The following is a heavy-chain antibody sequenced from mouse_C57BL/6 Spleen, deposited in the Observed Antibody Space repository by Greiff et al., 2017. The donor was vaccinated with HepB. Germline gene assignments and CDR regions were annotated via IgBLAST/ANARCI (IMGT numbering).Heavy chain of an antibody. CDR3: ARSHYYDYDGYWYFEV. D-gene: IGHD2-4*01. Sequence: EVQVVESGGGLVQPGGSLSLSCAASGFTFTDYYMSWVRQPPGKALEWLGFIRNKANGYTTEYSASVKGRFTISRDNSQSILYLQMNALRAEDSATYYCARSHYYDYDGYWYFEVWGTGTTVTVSS. V-gene: IGHV7-3*01. CDR1: GFTFTDYY. CDR2: IRNKANGYTT. J-gene: IGHJ1*03.